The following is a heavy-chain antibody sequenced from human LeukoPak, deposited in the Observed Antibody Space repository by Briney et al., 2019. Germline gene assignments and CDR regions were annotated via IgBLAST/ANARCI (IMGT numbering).Heavy chain of an antibody. V-gene: IGHV1-2*02. J-gene: IGHJ5*02. CDR2: INPNSGGT. CDR3: ARDTIINSQNIVIDP. D-gene: IGHD2/OR15-2a*01. Sequence: GASVKVSCKASGYTFTGYYMHWVRQAPGQGLEWMGWINPNSGGTNYAQKFQGRVTMTRDTSISTAYMELSRLRSDDTAVYYCARDTIINSQNIVIDPWGQGTLVTVSS. CDR1: GYTFTGYY.